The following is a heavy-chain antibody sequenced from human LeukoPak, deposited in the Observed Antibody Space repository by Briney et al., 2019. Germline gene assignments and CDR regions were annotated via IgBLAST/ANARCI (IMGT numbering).Heavy chain of an antibody. V-gene: IGHV4-31*03. D-gene: IGHD6-19*01. CDR3: ASPSSGWPNDAFDI. CDR2: IYYSGST. Sequence: ASQTLSLTCTVSGGSISSGGYYWSWIRQHPGKGLEWIGYIYYSGSTYYNPSLKSRVTIPVDTSKNQFSLKLSSVTAADTAVYYCASPSSGWPNDAFDIWGQGTMVTVSS. CDR1: GGSISSGGYY. J-gene: IGHJ3*02.